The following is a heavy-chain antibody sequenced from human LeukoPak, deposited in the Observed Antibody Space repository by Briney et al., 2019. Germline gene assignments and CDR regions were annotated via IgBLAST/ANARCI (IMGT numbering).Heavy chain of an antibody. CDR1: GFTFSSYE. J-gene: IGHJ4*02. CDR3: ARGDVVRQKDYYFDY. V-gene: IGHV3-48*03. D-gene: IGHD2-2*01. Sequence: GGSLRLSCAASGFTFSSYEMNWVRQAPGKGLEWVSYISSSGSTIYYADSVKGRFTISRDNAKNSLYLQMNSLRAEDTAGYYCARGDVVRQKDYYFDYWGQGTLVTVSS. CDR2: ISSSGSTI.